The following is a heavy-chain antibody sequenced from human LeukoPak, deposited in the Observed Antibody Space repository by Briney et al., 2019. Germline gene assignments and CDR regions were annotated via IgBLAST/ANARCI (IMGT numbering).Heavy chain of an antibody. CDR1: GGSISSYY. CDR3: ARVGGNAF. V-gene: IGHV4-59*08. Sequence: PSETLSLTCTVSGGSISSYYWSWIQQPPGKGLEWIGYLHYSGSTNYNPSLKSRVTISVDTSKTQFPLKLSSVTAADTAVYYCARVGGNAFWGQGTLVTVSS. J-gene: IGHJ4*02. CDR2: LHYSGST.